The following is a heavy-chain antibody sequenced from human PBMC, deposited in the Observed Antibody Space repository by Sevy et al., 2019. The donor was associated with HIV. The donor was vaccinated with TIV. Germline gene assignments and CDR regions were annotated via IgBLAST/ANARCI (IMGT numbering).Heavy chain of an antibody. V-gene: IGHV3-30*18. D-gene: IGHD1-26*01. CDR2: ISYDGSNK. CDR1: GFTFSSYG. J-gene: IGHJ3*02. CDR3: AKIRTGGGSYRFDAFDI. Sequence: GGSLRLSCAASGFTFSSYGMHWVRQAPGKGLEWVAVISYDGSNKYYADSVKGRLTISRNNSKNTLYLQTNSLRAEDTAVYYCAKIRTGGGSYRFDAFDIWGQRTMVTVSS.